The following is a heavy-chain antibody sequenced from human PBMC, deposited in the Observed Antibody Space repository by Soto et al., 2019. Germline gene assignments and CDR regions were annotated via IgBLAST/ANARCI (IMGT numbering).Heavy chain of an antibody. CDR1: GYTFTSYA. CDR2: INAGNGNT. V-gene: IGHV1-3*01. D-gene: IGHD1-26*01. CDR3: ASTPSGSYPEIFDY. J-gene: IGHJ4*02. Sequence: GPSVKVSCKASGYTFTSYAMHWVRQAPGQRLEWMGWINAGNGNTKYSQKFQGRVTITRDTFASTAYMELSSLRSEDTAVYYCASTPSGSYPEIFDYWGQGTLVTVSS.